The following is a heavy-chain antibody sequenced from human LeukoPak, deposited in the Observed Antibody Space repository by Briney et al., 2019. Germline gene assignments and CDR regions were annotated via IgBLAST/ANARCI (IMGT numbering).Heavy chain of an antibody. J-gene: IGHJ5*02. CDR2: IIPIFGTA. Sequence: SVTVSCKASGGTFSSYAISWVRQAPGQGLEWMGGIIPIFGTANYAQKFQGRVTITADESTSTAYMELSSLRSEDTAVYYCAMRFYCSSTSCYTRNWFDPWGQGTLVTVSS. V-gene: IGHV1-69*13. CDR3: AMRFYCSSTSCYTRNWFDP. CDR1: GGTFSSYA. D-gene: IGHD2-2*02.